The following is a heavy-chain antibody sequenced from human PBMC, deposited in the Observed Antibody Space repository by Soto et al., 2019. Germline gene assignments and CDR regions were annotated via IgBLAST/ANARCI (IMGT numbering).Heavy chain of an antibody. D-gene: IGHD3-22*01. CDR1: GGSISDFY. J-gene: IGHJ4*02. CDR2: MYYSGST. Sequence: SETLSLTCTFSGGSISDFYWSWIRQPPGKGLESIAYMYYSGSTNSNPSLKSRVTMSVDTSKKQFSLRLTSVTAADTAVYYCASGFYRDYWGQGALVTVS. CDR3: ASGFYRDY. V-gene: IGHV4-59*01.